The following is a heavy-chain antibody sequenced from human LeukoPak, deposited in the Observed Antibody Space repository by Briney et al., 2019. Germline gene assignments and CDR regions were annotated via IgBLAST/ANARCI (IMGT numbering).Heavy chain of an antibody. CDR1: GGSISSSSYY. D-gene: IGHD6-19*01. Sequence: PSESLSLTCTVSGGSISSSSYYWGWIRQPPGKGLEWIGSIYYSGSTYTDYNPSLKSRVTISLDTSKNQFSLKLSSVTAADTAVYFCARSHPGMAVARIEYWGQGTMVTVSS. J-gene: IGHJ4*02. CDR3: ARSHPGMAVARIEY. CDR2: IYYSGST. V-gene: IGHV4-39*01.